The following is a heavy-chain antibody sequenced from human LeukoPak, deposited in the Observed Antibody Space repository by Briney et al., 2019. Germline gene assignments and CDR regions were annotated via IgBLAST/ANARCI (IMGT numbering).Heavy chain of an antibody. D-gene: IGHD2-2*01. CDR2: IWYDGSNE. CDR1: GFTFRNAG. CDR3: ARDTGSIVVVPAPRRGMDV. J-gene: IGHJ6*02. V-gene: IGHV3-33*01. Sequence: GGSLRLSCAVSGFTFRNAGMNWVRQAPGKGLEWVAIIWYDGSNEYYGDSVKGRFIISRDNAKNSLYLQMNSLRAEDTAVYYCARDTGSIVVVPAPRRGMDVWGQGTTVTVSS.